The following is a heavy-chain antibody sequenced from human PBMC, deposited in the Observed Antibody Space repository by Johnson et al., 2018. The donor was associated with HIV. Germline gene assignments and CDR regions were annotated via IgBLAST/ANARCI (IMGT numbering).Heavy chain of an antibody. CDR3: AKDRGTWYGNDAFDI. CDR2: ISGSGGST. D-gene: IGHD2-15*01. Sequence: VQLVESGGGLVQPGSLRLSCAASGFTFSSYAMSWVRQAPGKGLEWVSAISGSGGSTYYADSVKGRFTISRDNSKNTLYLQMNSLRAEDTAVYYCAKDRGTWYGNDAFDIWGQGTMVTVSS. V-gene: IGHV3-23*04. CDR1: GFTFSSYA. J-gene: IGHJ3*02.